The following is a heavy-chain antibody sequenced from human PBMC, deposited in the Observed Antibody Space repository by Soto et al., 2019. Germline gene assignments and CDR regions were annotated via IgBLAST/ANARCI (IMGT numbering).Heavy chain of an antibody. D-gene: IGHD6-13*01. V-gene: IGHV4-4*02. Sequence: SETLSLTCAVSGGSISSSNWWSWVRQPPGKGLEWIGEIYHSGSTNYNPSLKSRVTISVDKSKNQFSLKLSSVTAADTAVYYWAFLLPVASSGYFLRDNLGYFDYGAKETRVPVP. CDR1: GGSISSSNW. J-gene: IGHJ4*02. CDR3: AFLLPVASSGYFLRDNLGYFDY. CDR2: IYHSGST.